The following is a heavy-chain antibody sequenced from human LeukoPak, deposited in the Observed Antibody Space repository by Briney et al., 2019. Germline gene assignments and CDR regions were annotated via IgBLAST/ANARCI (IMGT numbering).Heavy chain of an antibody. J-gene: IGHJ4*02. CDR3: AREDDNSGYNLGYFDY. Sequence: GGSLRLSCAASGFTFTGYAMHWVRQAPGKGLDWLTVISTDGNDKHYADSVKGRFTVSRDNSKNTLFLQMNNLRAEDTAVYYCAREDDNSGYNLGYFDYWGQGTLVTVSS. D-gene: IGHD3-22*01. CDR1: GFTFTGYA. CDR2: ISTDGNDK. V-gene: IGHV3-30*04.